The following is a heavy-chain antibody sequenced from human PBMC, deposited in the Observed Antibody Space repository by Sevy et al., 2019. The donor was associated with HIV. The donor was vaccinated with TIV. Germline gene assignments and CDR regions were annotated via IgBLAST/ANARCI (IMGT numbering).Heavy chain of an antibody. CDR2: ISYDGSNK. D-gene: IGHD3-10*01. Sequence: GGSLRLSCAASGFTFSSYAMHWVRQAPGKGLEWVAVISYDGSNKYYADSVKGRFTISRDKSKNTLYLQMNSLRAEDTAVYYCASSRRITMVRGALDYWGQGTLVTVSS. CDR3: ASSRRITMVRGALDY. CDR1: GFTFSSYA. V-gene: IGHV3-30-3*01. J-gene: IGHJ4*02.